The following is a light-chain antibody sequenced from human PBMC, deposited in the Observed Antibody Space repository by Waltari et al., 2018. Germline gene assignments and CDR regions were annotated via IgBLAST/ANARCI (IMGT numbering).Light chain of an antibody. Sequence: PGERATLSCRASQGVSSSYLAWYQHQPGQAPRLLIFGASNRATGIPDRFSGSESGTDFTHTISRLEPDDFAVYYCHQYGDSPQTFGQGTKVEIK. CDR1: QGVSSSY. CDR2: GAS. V-gene: IGKV3-20*01. CDR3: HQYGDSPQT. J-gene: IGKJ1*01.